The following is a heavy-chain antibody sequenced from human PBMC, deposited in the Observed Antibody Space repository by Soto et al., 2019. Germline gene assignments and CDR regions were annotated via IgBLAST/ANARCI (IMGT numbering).Heavy chain of an antibody. CDR3: ARATNLRFEGSFTIFGVDIPLCYVYSVMDV. Sequence: VKVYCKTSGDTFSGYAISWVRKANGQGLEWMGGIIPIFGTANYAQKFQGRVTITADESTSTAYMELSSLRSEDTAVYYCARATNLRFEGSFTIFGVDIPLCYVYSVMDVWVQGTTVTVSS. D-gene: IGHD3-3*01. CDR1: GDTFSGYA. V-gene: IGHV1-69*13. CDR2: IIPIFGTA. J-gene: IGHJ6*02.